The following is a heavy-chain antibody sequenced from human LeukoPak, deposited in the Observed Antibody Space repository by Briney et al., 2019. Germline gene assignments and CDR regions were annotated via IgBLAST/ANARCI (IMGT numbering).Heavy chain of an antibody. V-gene: IGHV3-7*01. CDR1: GFRFNTYW. CDR2: IKQDGNEK. Sequence: GGSLRLSCAASGFRFNTYWMSWVRQAPGKGLEWVANIKQDGNEKYYADSVKGRFTISIDNGKNSLDLQMNSPRADDTAVYYCARDTLGEGEDANYAVYYFDYWGQGTVVTVSS. D-gene: IGHD4/OR15-4a*01. J-gene: IGHJ4*02. CDR3: ARDTLGEGEDANYAVYYFDY.